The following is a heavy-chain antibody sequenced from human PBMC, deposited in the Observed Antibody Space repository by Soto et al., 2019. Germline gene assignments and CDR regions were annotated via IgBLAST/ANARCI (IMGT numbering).Heavy chain of an antibody. CDR3: ARVPSP. J-gene: IGHJ5*02. CDR1: GGSISSGGYS. CDR2: IYHSGST. V-gene: IGHV4-30-2*01. Sequence: QLQLQESGSGLVKPSQTLSLTCAVSGGSISSGGYSWSWIRQPPGKGLEWIGYIYHSGSTYYNPFPXRXLTISVDRSQNQFSLKLSSVTAADTAVYYCARVPSPWGQGTLVTVSS.